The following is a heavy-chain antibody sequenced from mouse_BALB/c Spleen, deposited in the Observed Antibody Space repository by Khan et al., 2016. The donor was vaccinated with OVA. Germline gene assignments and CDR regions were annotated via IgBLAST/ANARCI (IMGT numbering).Heavy chain of an antibody. CDR2: ISYSGST. V-gene: IGHV3-2*02. CDR3: ARGNDYWCAMDY. Sequence: VQLKESGPGLVKPSQSLSLTCTVTGYSITSNYAWNWLRQFPGNKLEWMGYISYSGSTSYNPSLKSRISIHRDTSQNQFFLQLNSETTEDTATDYCARGNDYWCAMDYWGQGTSVTVSA. CDR1: GYSITSNYA. D-gene: IGHD2-13*01. J-gene: IGHJ4*01.